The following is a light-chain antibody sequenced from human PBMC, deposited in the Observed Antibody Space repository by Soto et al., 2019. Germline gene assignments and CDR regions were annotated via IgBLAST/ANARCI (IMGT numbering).Light chain of an antibody. CDR1: QSINSY. CDR2: AAS. Sequence: DIQMTQSPSSLSASVGDGVTITCRASQSINSYLNWYQQKPGKAPNLLIYAASSLQSGVPSRFSGSGSGTDFTLTISSLQPEDFATYFCHQSYIIPQTFGQGTKLEIK. J-gene: IGKJ2*01. CDR3: HQSYIIPQT. V-gene: IGKV1-39*01.